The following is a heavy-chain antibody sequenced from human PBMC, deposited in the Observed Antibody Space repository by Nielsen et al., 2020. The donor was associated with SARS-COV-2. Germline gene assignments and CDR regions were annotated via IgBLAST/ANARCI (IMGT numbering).Heavy chain of an antibody. J-gene: IGHJ4*02. CDR2: FDLEDGET. V-gene: IGHV1-24*01. D-gene: IGHD3-10*01. CDR3: ATDPGPLYGSGSYGL. Sequence: ASVKVSCKASGYTFTSYGISWVRQAPGQGLEWMGGFDLEDGETIYAQKFQGRVTMTEDTSTDTAYMELSSLRSEDTAVYYCATDPGPLYGSGSYGLWGQGTLVTVSS. CDR1: GYTFTSYG.